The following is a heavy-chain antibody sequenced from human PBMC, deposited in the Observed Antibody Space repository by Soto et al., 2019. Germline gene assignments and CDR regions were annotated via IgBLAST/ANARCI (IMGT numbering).Heavy chain of an antibody. J-gene: IGHJ6*03. CDR3: AKEAESSGLYYYYYMDV. CDR2: ISYDGSNK. V-gene: IGHV3-30*18. CDR1: GFTFSSYG. D-gene: IGHD6-19*01. Sequence: QVQLVESGGGVVQPGRSLRLSCAASGFTFSSYGMHWVRQAPGKGLEWVAVISYDGSNKYYADSVKGRFTISRDNPKNTLYLQMNSLRAEDTAVYYCAKEAESSGLYYYYYMDVWGKGTTVTVSS.